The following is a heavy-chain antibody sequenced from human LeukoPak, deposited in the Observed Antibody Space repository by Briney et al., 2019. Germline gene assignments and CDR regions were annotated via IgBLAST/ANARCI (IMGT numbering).Heavy chain of an antibody. Sequence: SETLSLTCTVSGGSMNRNYWSWIRQTPGEGLEWIANIYYSGSSNYNPSLKSRVTVSVDTSKNQFSLRLSSVTAADTAVYFCARVVAPSMYGSNWYFDYWGRGTLVTVSS. CDR1: GGSMNRNY. CDR2: IYYSGSS. V-gene: IGHV4-59*01. J-gene: IGHJ4*02. CDR3: ARVVAPSMYGSNWYFDY. D-gene: IGHD6-13*01.